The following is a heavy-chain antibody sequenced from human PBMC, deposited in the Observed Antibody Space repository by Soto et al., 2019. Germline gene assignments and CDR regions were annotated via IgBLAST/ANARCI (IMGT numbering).Heavy chain of an antibody. CDR2: INPSGGRT. CDR3: ARSVAVAATIDY. D-gene: IGHD6-19*01. J-gene: IGHJ4*02. CDR1: GYTFTSYY. Sequence: QVHLVQSGAEVKKPGASVKVSCKASGYTFTSYYMHWVRQAPGQGLEWMGIINPSGGRTTYAQQFQGRVTTTMDTSTSTDYMELTNLTSGDTAIYFCARSVAVAATIDYWGQGTLVTVSS. V-gene: IGHV1-46*03.